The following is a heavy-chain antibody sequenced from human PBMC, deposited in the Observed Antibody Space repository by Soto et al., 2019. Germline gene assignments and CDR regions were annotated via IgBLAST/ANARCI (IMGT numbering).Heavy chain of an antibody. CDR2: LYHIGST. CDR3: RSSTSCYAESCVDV. CDR1: GYSISSGNY. Sequence: SEPLSLTCAVSGYSISSGNYWAWIRQPPGRGLEWIGSLYHIGSTHYNTSLKSRVTISVDTSKNHFSLELSSVTAADTATYYCRSSTSCYAESCVDVWGQGIMVTVSS. J-gene: IGHJ6*02. V-gene: IGHV4-38-2*01. D-gene: IGHD2-2*01.